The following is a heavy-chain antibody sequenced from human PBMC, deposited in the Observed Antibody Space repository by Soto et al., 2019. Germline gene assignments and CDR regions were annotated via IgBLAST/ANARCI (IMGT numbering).Heavy chain of an antibody. D-gene: IGHD3-10*01. J-gene: IGHJ4*02. CDR3: SSYGRVD. Sequence: EVQLLESGGGLVQPGGSLRLSCAASRFTFSSYAMSWVRQSPGKGLEWVSAISGSGGSTYYADSVKGRFTISRDNSKNTPYLQMNSLRAEDTAVYYCSSYGRVDWGQGTLVTVSS. CDR1: RFTFSSYA. V-gene: IGHV3-23*01. CDR2: ISGSGGST.